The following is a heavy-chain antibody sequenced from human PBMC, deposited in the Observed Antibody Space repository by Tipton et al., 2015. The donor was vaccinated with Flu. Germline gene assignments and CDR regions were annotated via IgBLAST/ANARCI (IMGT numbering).Heavy chain of an antibody. CDR1: GGSITSYY. CDR2: IYYSGST. D-gene: IGHD4-17*01. Sequence: TLSLTCTASGGSITSYYWSWIRQPPGKGLEWIGYIYYSGSTNYNPSLKSRVTISVDTSKNQFSLKLSSVTAADTAVYYCARRKTVTTRLTYFDYWGQGTLVTVSS. CDR3: ARRKTVTTRLTYFDY. J-gene: IGHJ4*02. V-gene: IGHV4-59*08.